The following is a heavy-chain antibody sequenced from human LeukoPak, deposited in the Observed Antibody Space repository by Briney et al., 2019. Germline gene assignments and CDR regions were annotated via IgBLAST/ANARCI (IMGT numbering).Heavy chain of an antibody. J-gene: IGHJ4*02. Sequence: SETLSLTCAVYGGSFSGYYWSWIRQPPGKGLEWIGEINHSGSTNYNPSLKSRVTISVDTSKNQFSLKLSSVTAADTAVYYCAREYGDYRGYYFDYWGQGTLVTVSS. CDR2: INHSGST. D-gene: IGHD4-17*01. CDR3: AREYGDYRGYYFDY. V-gene: IGHV4-34*01. CDR1: GGSFSGYY.